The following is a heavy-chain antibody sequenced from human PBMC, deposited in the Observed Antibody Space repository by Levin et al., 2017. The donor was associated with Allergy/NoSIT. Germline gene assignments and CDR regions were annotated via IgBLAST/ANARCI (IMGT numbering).Heavy chain of an antibody. Sequence: GGSLRLSCAASGFTFSSYGMHWVRQAPGKGLEWVAVISYDGSNKYYADSVKGRFTISRDNSKNTLYLQMNSLRAEDTAVYYCVGYGSGSYWLSYYYYGMDVWGQGTTVTVSS. J-gene: IGHJ6*02. D-gene: IGHD3-10*01. CDR1: GFTFSSYG. V-gene: IGHV3-30*03. CDR2: ISYDGSNK. CDR3: VGYGSGSYWLSYYYYGMDV.